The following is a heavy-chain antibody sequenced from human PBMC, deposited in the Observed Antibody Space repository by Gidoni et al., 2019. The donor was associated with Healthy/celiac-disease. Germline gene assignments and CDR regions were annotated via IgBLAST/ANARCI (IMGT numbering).Heavy chain of an antibody. V-gene: IGHV1-69*04. CDR3: ARDRPRGGELTSLYSDY. CDR2: IIPILGIA. D-gene: IGHD3-10*01. J-gene: IGHJ4*02. CDR1: GATFSSYA. Sequence: QVQLVQSGAEVKKPGSSVKVSCTASGATFSSYAISWVRQASGQGLEWMGRIIPILGIAKYAQKFQGRVTITADKSTSTAYMELSSLRSEDTAVYYCARDRPRGGELTSLYSDYWGQGTLVTVSS.